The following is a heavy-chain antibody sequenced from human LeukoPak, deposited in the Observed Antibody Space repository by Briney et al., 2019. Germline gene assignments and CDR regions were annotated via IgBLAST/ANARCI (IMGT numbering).Heavy chain of an antibody. CDR1: GFTFNNYA. CDR3: ARATGGSYYDADYYYGLDV. V-gene: IGHV3-30*04. J-gene: IGHJ6*02. D-gene: IGHD1-26*01. CDR2: IAFGGINN. Sequence: PGGSLRLSCAASGFTFNNYAMHWVRQAPGKGLEWVAIIAFGGINNFYTGSVKGRFTISRDNSKSTLYLQMNSLRPEDSAVYYCARATGGSYYDADYYYGLDVWGQGTTVTVS.